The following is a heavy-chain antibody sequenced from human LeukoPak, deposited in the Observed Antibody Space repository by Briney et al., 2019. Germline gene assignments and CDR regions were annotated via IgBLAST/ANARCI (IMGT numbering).Heavy chain of an antibody. D-gene: IGHD4-23*01. CDR1: GFTFSSYS. CDR2: ISSSSSYI. J-gene: IGHJ6*02. CDR3: ARDQTVVTGAVYHYYGMDV. Sequence: GGSLRLYCAAYGFTFSSYSMNWVRQAPGKGLEWVSSISSSSSYIYYADSVKGRFTISRDNAKNSLYLQMNSLRAEDTAVYYCARDQTVVTGAVYHYYGMDVWGQGTTVTVSS. V-gene: IGHV3-21*01.